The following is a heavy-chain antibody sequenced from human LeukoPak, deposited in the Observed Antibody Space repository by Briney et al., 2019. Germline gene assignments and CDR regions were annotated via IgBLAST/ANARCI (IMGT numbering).Heavy chain of an antibody. CDR3: ARDLSQEVVAASGY. Sequence: GSSVKVSCKASVGTFSSYAISWVRQAPGQGLEWMGGIIPIFGTANYAQKFQGRVTVTADESTSTAYMELSSLRSEDTAVYYCARDLSQEVVAASGYWGQGTLVTVSS. CDR1: VGTFSSYA. CDR2: IIPIFGTA. V-gene: IGHV1-69*01. D-gene: IGHD2-15*01. J-gene: IGHJ4*02.